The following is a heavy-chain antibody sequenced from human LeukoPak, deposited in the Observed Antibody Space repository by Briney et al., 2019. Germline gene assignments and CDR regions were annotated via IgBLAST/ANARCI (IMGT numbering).Heavy chain of an antibody. CDR3: ARGGDILTGSPNYYYYMDV. D-gene: IGHD3-9*01. CDR1: GYTFTSYG. Sequence: ASVKVSCKASGYTFTSYGISWVRQAPGQGLEWMGWISAYNGNTNYAQKLQGRVTMTTDTSTSTAYMELRSLRSDDTAVYYCARGGDILTGSPNYYYYMDVWGKGTTVTVSS. CDR2: ISAYNGNT. V-gene: IGHV1-18*01. J-gene: IGHJ6*03.